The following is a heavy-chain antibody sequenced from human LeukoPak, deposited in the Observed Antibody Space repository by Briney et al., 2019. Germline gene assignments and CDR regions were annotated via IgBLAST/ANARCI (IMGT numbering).Heavy chain of an antibody. Sequence: GESLKISCKGSGYSFTTYWIGWVRQMPGRGLEWMGIIYPGDSDTRYSPSFQGQVTISADKSISTAYLQWSSLKASDTAMYYCARKRYYDSSGYYYFDYWGQGTLVTVSS. J-gene: IGHJ4*02. V-gene: IGHV5-51*01. CDR2: IYPGDSDT. CDR1: GYSFTTYW. D-gene: IGHD3-22*01. CDR3: ARKRYYDSSGYYYFDY.